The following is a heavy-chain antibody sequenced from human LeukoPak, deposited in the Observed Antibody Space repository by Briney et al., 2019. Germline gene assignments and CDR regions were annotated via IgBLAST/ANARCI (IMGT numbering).Heavy chain of an antibody. CDR1: GFTFDDYG. J-gene: IGHJ4*02. Sequence: GGSLTLSCAASGFTFDDYGMSWVRPAPGKELEGVSVIIWNGGNTVYEDSVKVRFTIARDKGKNSMYLQRKSLRAEDRAVYYCARERGHSSGWYVPSFDCWGQGTLVTVSS. CDR2: IIWNGGNT. V-gene: IGHV3-20*04. D-gene: IGHD6-19*01. CDR3: ARERGHSSGWYVPSFDC.